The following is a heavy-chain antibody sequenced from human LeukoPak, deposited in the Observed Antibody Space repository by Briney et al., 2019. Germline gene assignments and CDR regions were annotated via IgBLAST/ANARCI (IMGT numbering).Heavy chain of an antibody. Sequence: TPGGSLRLSCAASGFTYNRCRKICVRQAPGKGLEWVSSISSSSSYIYYADSVKGRFTISRDNAKNSLYLQMNSLRAEDTAVYYSARDLIASAGGTSYWGQGTLVTVSS. V-gene: IGHV3-21*01. CDR1: GFTYNRCR. J-gene: IGHJ4*02. D-gene: IGHD6-13*01. CDR2: ISSSSSYI. CDR3: ARDLIASAGGTSY.